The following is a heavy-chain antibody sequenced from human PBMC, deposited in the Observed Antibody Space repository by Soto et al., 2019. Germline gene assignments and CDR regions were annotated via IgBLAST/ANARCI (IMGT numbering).Heavy chain of an antibody. J-gene: IGHJ4*02. D-gene: IGHD6-19*01. Sequence: QVQLQESGPGQVKPSETLSLTCTVSGGSISSYYWSWLRQPAGKGLAWIGRIYTSGSTNYNPSLKRRLSKSLDKSTNQLSLKLSSLNAADTAAYYCAREHGWIDYWGQGTLVTVSS. CDR2: IYTSGST. CDR3: AREHGWIDY. CDR1: GGSISSYY. V-gene: IGHV4-4*07.